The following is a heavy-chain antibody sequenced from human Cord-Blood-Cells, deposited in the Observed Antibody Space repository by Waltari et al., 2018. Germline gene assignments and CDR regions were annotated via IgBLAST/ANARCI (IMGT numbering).Heavy chain of an antibody. CDR2: INHSGST. V-gene: IGHV4-34*01. CDR1: GGSFSGYY. CDR3: ARLGGSSGWYYYYYYMDV. D-gene: IGHD6-19*01. J-gene: IGHJ6*03. Sequence: QVQLQQWGAGLLKPSETLSLTCAVYGGSFSGYYWSWIRQPPGKGLEWIGEINHSGSTKCNPSLKRRVYISGDTCKNQCAVKLSYVTAADTAVYYCARLGGSSGWYYYYYYMDVWGKGTTVTVSS.